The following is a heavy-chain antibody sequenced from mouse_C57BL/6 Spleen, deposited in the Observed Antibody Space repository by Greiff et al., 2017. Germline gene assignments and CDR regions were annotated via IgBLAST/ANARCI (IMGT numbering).Heavy chain of an antibody. J-gene: IGHJ4*01. CDR2: IWGDGST. CDR3: AKVTPCYYDIDY. CDR1: GFSLTSYG. Sequence: QVQLQQPGPGLVAPSQSLSITCTVSGFSLTSYGVSWVRQPPGKGLEWLGGIWGDGSTNNYSAHISRLSNSKDNSKSQVILRLNSLQTDDTATYYGAKVTPCYYDIDYWGQGTSLTVSS. V-gene: IGHV2-3*01. D-gene: IGHD2-1*01.